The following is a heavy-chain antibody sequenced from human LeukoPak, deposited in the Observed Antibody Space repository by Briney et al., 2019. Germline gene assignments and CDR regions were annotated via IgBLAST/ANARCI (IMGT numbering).Heavy chain of an antibody. V-gene: IGHV3-23*01. J-gene: IGHJ4*01. D-gene: IGHD5-12*01. CDR1: GFSFSNYG. CDR2: TTGSGRSS. Sequence: PGGSLRLSCVASGFSFSNYGMSWVRQAPGKGLEWVAATTGSGRSSYYADSMKGRFTISRDNSKDTLYLQMNGLRVEDTAVCYCAKDDLVATSHFDSWGNGTLVTVFS. CDR3: AKDDLVATSHFDS.